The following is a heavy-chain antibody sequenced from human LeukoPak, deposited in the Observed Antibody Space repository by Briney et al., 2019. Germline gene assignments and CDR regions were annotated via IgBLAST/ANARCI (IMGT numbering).Heavy chain of an antibody. CDR3: ARDGSPTYYYGSGSYLGSPSNWFDP. CDR2: INPNSGGT. Sequence: ASVKVSCKASGYTFTGYYIHWVRQAPGQGLGWMGWINPNSGGTNYAQKLQGRVTMTTDTSTSTAYMELRSLRSDDTAVYYCARDGSPTYYYGSGSYLGSPSNWFDPWGQGTLVTVSS. D-gene: IGHD3-10*01. V-gene: IGHV1-2*02. CDR1: GYTFTGYY. J-gene: IGHJ5*02.